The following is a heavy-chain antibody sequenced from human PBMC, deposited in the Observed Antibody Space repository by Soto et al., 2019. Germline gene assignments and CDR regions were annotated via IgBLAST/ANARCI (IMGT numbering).Heavy chain of an antibody. CDR2: INPNSGDT. J-gene: IGHJ6*02. CDR1: GYTFTGYY. D-gene: IGHD4-17*01. Sequence: ASVKVSCKASGYTFTGYYMHWVRQAPGQGLEWMGWINPNSGDTNYAQKFQGWVTMTRDTSISTAYMELSRLRSDDTAVYYCARGGDGDYYYYYGMDVWGQGTTVTVSS. CDR3: ARGGDGDYYYYYGMDV. V-gene: IGHV1-2*04.